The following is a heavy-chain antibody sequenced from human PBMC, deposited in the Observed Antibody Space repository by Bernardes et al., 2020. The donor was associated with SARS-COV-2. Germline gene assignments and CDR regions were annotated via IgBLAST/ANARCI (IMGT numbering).Heavy chain of an antibody. CDR3: ARVITSYYYYGMDV. J-gene: IGHJ6*02. Sequence: ASVKVSCKASGYTFTGYYMHWVRQAPGQGLEWMGWINPNSGNTNYAQKLQGRVTMTTDTSTSTAYMELRSLRSDDTAVYYCARVITSYYYYGMDVWGQGTTVTVSS. D-gene: IGHD3-3*01. CDR1: GYTFTGYY. V-gene: IGHV1-18*04. CDR2: INPNSGNT.